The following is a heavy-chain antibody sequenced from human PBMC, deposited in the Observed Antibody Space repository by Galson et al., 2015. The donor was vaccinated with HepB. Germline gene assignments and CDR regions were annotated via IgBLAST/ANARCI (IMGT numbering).Heavy chain of an antibody. D-gene: IGHD6-6*01. V-gene: IGHV3-53*01. Sequence: SLRLSCAASGFTVSSNYMSGVRQAPGKGLEWVSVIYSGGSTYYADSVKGRFTISRDNSKNTLYLQMNSLRAEATAVYYCARAESRRQLVRAGAYYFDYWGQGTLVTVSS. CDR2: IYSGGST. J-gene: IGHJ4*02. CDR1: GFTVSSNY. CDR3: ARAESRRQLVRAGAYYFDY.